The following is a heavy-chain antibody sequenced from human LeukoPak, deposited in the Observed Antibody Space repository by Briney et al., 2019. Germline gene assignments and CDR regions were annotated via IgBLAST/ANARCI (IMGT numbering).Heavy chain of an antibody. Sequence: GGSLRLSCAASGFTFSSYAMSWVRQAPGKGLEWVSAISGSGGSTYYADSVKGRFTISRDNSKNTLYLQMNSLRAEDTAVYYCARDKGDYHTSGSLFVFGGQGTLVTVSS. D-gene: IGHD3-22*01. CDR2: ISGSGGST. CDR3: ARDKGDYHTSGSLFVF. CDR1: GFTFSSYA. J-gene: IGHJ4*02. V-gene: IGHV3-23*01.